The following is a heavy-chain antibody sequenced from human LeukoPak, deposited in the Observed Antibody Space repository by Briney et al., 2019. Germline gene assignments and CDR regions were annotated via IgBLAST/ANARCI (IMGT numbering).Heavy chain of an antibody. J-gene: IGHJ4*02. CDR2: ISGSGGST. CDR1: GFTFSSYA. D-gene: IGHD5-18*01. CDR3: AKDRRLSGYSYGYDD. Sequence: GGSLRLSCAASGFTFSSYAMSWVRQAPGKGLEWVSAISGSGGSTYYADSVEGRFTISRDNAKNSLYLQMNSLRAEDTALYYCAKDRRLSGYSYGYDDWGQGTLVTVSS. V-gene: IGHV3-23*01.